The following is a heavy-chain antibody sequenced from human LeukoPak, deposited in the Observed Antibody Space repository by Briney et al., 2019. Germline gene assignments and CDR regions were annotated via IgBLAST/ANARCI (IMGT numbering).Heavy chain of an antibody. J-gene: IGHJ3*02. Sequence: ASVKVSCKASGYTFTSYGISWVRQAPGQGLEWMGWISAYNGNTNYAQKLQGRVTMTTDTSTSTAYMELRSLRSDDTAVYYCARAQEYYDFWSGYRPTAFDIWGQGTMVTVSS. CDR2: ISAYNGNT. CDR1: GYTFTSYG. CDR3: ARAQEYYDFWSGYRPTAFDI. D-gene: IGHD3-3*01. V-gene: IGHV1-18*01.